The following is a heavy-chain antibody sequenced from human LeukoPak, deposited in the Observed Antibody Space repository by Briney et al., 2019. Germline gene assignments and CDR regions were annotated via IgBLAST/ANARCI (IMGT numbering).Heavy chain of an antibody. J-gene: IGHJ4*02. Sequence: ASVKVSCKASGYTFTSYYMHWVRQAPGQGLEWMGIINPSGGSTSYAQKFQGRVTMTEDTSTDTAYMELSSLRSEDTAVYYCATVYYDSSGYFLLAYWGQGTLVTVSS. D-gene: IGHD3-22*01. V-gene: IGHV1-46*01. CDR2: INPSGGST. CDR3: ATVYYDSSGYFLLAY. CDR1: GYTFTSYY.